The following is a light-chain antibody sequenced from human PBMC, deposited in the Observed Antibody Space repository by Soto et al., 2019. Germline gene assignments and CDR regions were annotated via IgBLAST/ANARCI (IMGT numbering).Light chain of an antibody. V-gene: IGKV3-20*01. Sequence: EIVLTQSPGTLSLSPGQRATLSCRACQRLSASDIAWYQQKPGQAPKFLIYGVSSRATGIPDRFSGSGSGTDFTLTISRLEPEDFAVYHCQQYGSSPLITFGQGTRLEIK. J-gene: IGKJ5*01. CDR1: QRLSASD. CDR3: QQYGSSPLIT. CDR2: GVS.